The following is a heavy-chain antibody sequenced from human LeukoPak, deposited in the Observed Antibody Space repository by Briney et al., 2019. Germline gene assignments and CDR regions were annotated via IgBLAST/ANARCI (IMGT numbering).Heavy chain of an antibody. Sequence: SETLSLTCAVYGGSFSGYYWSWIRQPPGKGLEWIGEINHSGSTNYNPSLKSRVTISVDTSKNQFSLKLSSVTAADTAVYYCAREKNGSGSYSAVYDYWGQGTLVTVSS. D-gene: IGHD3-10*01. CDR1: GGSFSGYY. V-gene: IGHV4-34*01. CDR3: AREKNGSGSYSAVYDY. J-gene: IGHJ4*02. CDR2: INHSGST.